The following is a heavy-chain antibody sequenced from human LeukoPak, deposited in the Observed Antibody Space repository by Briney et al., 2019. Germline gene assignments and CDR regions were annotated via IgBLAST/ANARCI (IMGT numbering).Heavy chain of an antibody. V-gene: IGHV3-30*18. CDR3: ANDHATVTTDYFDY. CDR2: ISYDGSNK. Sequence: GGSLRLSCAASGFTFSSYGMHWVRQAPGKGLEWVAVISYDGSNKYYADSVKGRFTISRDNSKNTLYLQMNSLRAEDTAVYYCANDHATVTTDYFDYWGQGTLVTVSS. CDR1: GFTFSSYG. D-gene: IGHD4-17*01. J-gene: IGHJ4*02.